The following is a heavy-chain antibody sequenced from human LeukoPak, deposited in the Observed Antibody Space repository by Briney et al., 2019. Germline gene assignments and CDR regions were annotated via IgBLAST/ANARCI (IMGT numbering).Heavy chain of an antibody. CDR1: GFTFSDSY. CDR3: GRGHWGLDY. CDR2: ISNTGDSI. D-gene: IGHD7-27*01. Sequence: GGSLRLSCAASGFTFSDSYMTWIRQAPGKGLEWVSFISNTGDSIYYADSVKGRFTTSRDNAKSPLSLQMNSLRAEDTAVYVSGRGHWGLDYWGQGALVAV. V-gene: IGHV3-11*04. J-gene: IGHJ4*02.